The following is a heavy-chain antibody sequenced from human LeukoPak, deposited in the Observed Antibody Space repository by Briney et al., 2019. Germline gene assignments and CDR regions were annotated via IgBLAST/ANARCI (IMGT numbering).Heavy chain of an antibody. CDR2: ISGSGGST. Sequence: PGGSLRLSCAASGFTFSSYAMSWVRQAPGTGLEWVSAISGSGGSTYYADSVKGRFTISRDNSKNTLYLQMNSLRAEDTAVYYCANTGYSSSWGEYFQHWGQGTLVTVSS. D-gene: IGHD6-13*01. V-gene: IGHV3-23*01. CDR3: ANTGYSSSWGEYFQH. J-gene: IGHJ1*01. CDR1: GFTFSSYA.